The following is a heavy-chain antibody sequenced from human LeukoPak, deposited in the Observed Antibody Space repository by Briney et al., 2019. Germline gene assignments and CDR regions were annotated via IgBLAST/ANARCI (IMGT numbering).Heavy chain of an antibody. CDR1: GLTISSNY. CDR3: ARDWGNWNYDY. V-gene: IGHV3-66*01. J-gene: IGHJ4*02. Sequence: GGSLRLSCAASGLTISSNYMSWVRQAPGKGLEWVSLISSGGSTYYADSVRGRFTISRDNSKNTLYLQMNSLRAEDTAVYYCARDWGNWNYDYWGQGTLVTVSS. D-gene: IGHD1-7*01. CDR2: ISSGGST.